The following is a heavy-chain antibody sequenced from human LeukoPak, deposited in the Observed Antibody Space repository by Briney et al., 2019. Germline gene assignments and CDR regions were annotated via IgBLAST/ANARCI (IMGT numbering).Heavy chain of an antibody. CDR3: AKSLEWLGIIDY. J-gene: IGHJ4*02. V-gene: IGHV3-23*01. Sequence: PGGSLRLSCAVSGFTLTNHGVSWVRQAPGKGLEWVSIITGTGGKYYGDSVKGRFVLSRDNSKNTVYMQMNSLRAEDTAVYYCAKSLEWLGIIDYWGQGTLVTVSS. CDR2: ITGTGGK. CDR1: GFTLTNHG. D-gene: IGHD3-3*01.